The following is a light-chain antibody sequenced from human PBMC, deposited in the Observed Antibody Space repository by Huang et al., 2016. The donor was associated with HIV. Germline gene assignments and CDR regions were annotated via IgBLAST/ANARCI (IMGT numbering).Light chain of an antibody. CDR2: CAS. J-gene: IGKJ3*01. V-gene: IGKV3-15*01. CDR1: QSVTSN. CDR3: QRYDNWPKFT. Sequence: EIVMTQSPATLSVSPGERATLSCRASQSVTSNLAWYQQKPGQAPRLLIYCASTRATGIPARFSGSGSGTEFTLTISSLQSEDFAVYYCQRYDNWPKFTCGPGTKVDIK.